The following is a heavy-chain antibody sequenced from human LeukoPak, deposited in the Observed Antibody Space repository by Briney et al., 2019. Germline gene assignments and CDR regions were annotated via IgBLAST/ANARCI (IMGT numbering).Heavy chain of an antibody. Sequence: TSETLSLTCAVYGGSFSGYYWSWIRQPPGKGLEWIGEINHSGSTNYNPSLESRVTISVDTSKNQFSLKLSSVTAADTAVYYCARGSRYPTIGYFQHWGQGTLVTVSS. V-gene: IGHV4-34*01. CDR3: ARGSRYPTIGYFQH. D-gene: IGHD1-1*01. CDR1: GGSFSGYY. CDR2: INHSGST. J-gene: IGHJ1*01.